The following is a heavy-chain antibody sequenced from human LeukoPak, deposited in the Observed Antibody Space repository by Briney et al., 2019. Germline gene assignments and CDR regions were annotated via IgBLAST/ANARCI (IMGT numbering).Heavy chain of an antibody. CDR1: GGSISSYY. Sequence: PSETLSPTCTVSGGSISSYYWSWIRQPPGKGLEWIGYIYYSGGTNYNPSLKSRVTISVDTSTNQFSLKLSSVTAADTAVYYCARCTDSGGVDYWGQGTLVIVSS. V-gene: IGHV4-59*01. J-gene: IGHJ4*02. D-gene: IGHD3-16*01. CDR2: IYYSGGT. CDR3: ARCTDSGGVDY.